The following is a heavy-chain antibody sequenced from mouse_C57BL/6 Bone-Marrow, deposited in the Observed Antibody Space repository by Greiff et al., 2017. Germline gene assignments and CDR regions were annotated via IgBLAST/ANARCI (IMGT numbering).Heavy chain of an antibody. CDR3: AREGNGNYNYAMDY. J-gene: IGHJ4*01. V-gene: IGHV1-39*01. CDR2: INPNYGTT. CDR1: GYSFTDYN. Sequence: EVKLQESGPELVKPGASVKISCKASGYSFTDYNMNWVKQSNGKSLEWIGVINPNYGTTSYNQKFKGKATLTVDQSSSTAYMQLNSLTSEDSAVYYCAREGNGNYNYAMDYWGQGTSVTVSS. D-gene: IGHD2-1*01.